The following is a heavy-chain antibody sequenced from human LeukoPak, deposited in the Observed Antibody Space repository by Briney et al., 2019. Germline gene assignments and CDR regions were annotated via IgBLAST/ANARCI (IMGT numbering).Heavy chain of an antibody. V-gene: IGHV1-18*01. D-gene: IGHD2-2*01. CDR1: GYTFTSYG. CDR3: ARVRARGVVPPQRGFDP. Sequence: ASVKVSCKAPGYTFTSYGISWVRQAPGQGLEWMGWINAYNGNTNYAQKLQGRVTMTTDTSTSTAYMELRSLRSDDTAVYYCARVRARGVVPPQRGFDPWGQGTLVTVSS. J-gene: IGHJ5*02. CDR2: INAYNGNT.